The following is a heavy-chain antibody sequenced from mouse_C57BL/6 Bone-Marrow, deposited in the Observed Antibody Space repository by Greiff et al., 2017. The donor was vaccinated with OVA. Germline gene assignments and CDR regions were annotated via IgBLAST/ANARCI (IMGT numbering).Heavy chain of an antibody. J-gene: IGHJ4*01. CDR2: ISYDGSN. CDR1: GYSITSGYY. Sequence: DVQLQESGPGLVKPSQSLSLTCSVTGYSITSGYYWNWIRQFPGNKLEWMGYISYDGSNNYNPSLKNRISITRDTSKNQFFLKLNSVTTEDTATYYCAGKNSIYAMDYWGQGTSVTVSS. D-gene: IGHD2-10*02. V-gene: IGHV3-6*01. CDR3: AGKNSIYAMDY.